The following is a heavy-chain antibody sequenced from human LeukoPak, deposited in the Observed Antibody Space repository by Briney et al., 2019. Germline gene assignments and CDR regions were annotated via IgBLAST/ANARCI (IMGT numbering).Heavy chain of an antibody. Sequence: GGSLTLSCSPSAFTFSSYSISWVRQAPGEGLEWVSAMIGSGGSTYYADSVKGRYTISRDNSKNTLCLQMNSLRAEDTAVYYCARPPRSTWTQLGGIWGQETMVTVSS. D-gene: IGHD1-1*01. J-gene: IGHJ3*02. CDR3: ARPPRSTWTQLGGI. CDR2: MIGSGGST. V-gene: IGHV3-23*01. CDR1: AFTFSSYS.